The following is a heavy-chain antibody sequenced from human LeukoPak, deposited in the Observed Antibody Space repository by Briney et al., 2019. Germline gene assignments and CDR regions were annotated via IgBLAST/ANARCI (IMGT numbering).Heavy chain of an antibody. J-gene: IGHJ6*02. D-gene: IGHD5-18*01. Sequence: LPGGSLRLSCAASGFTFSDRDMDWVRQAPGKGLEWVGRSRNKAKSHTTEYAASVKGRFTISRDNSNNSVWLQMNSLKTEDTAVYYCALWSYYYYSLDVWGQGTTVTVSS. CDR3: ALWSYYYYSLDV. V-gene: IGHV3-72*01. CDR2: SRNKAKSHTT. CDR1: GFTFSDRD.